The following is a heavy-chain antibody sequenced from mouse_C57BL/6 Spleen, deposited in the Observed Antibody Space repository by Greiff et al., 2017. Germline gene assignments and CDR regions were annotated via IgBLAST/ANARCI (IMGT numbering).Heavy chain of an antibody. CDR3: AGDYGSRGWFAY. CDR1: GYTFTSYW. J-gene: IGHJ3*01. Sequence: VQLQQPGAELVMPGASVKLSCKASGYTFTSYWMHWVKQRPGQSLEWIGEIDPSDSYTNYNQKFKGKSTLTVDKSSSTAYMQLSSLTSEDSAVYYCAGDYGSRGWFAYWGQGTLVTVSA. V-gene: IGHV1-69*01. D-gene: IGHD1-1*01. CDR2: IDPSDSYT.